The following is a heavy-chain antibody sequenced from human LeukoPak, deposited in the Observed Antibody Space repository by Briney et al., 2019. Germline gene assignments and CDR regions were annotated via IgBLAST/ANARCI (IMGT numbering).Heavy chain of an antibody. V-gene: IGHV3-30*04. Sequence: GRSLRLSCAASGFMFSSDAMHWVRQAPGKGLEWVAVISYDGSNKYYADSVKGRFTISRDNSKNTLYLQMSNLRAEDTAVYFCARGGGLDVWGQGATVTVSS. J-gene: IGHJ6*02. CDR3: ARGGGLDV. CDR2: ISYDGSNK. CDR1: GFMFSSDA. D-gene: IGHD3-16*01.